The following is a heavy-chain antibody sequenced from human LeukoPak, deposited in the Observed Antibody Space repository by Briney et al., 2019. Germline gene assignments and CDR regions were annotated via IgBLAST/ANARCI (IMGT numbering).Heavy chain of an antibody. CDR2: IYYTGST. Sequence: PSETLSLTCTVSGGSISTYYWSWVRQPPGKGLEWIGYIYYTGSTNYNPSLKSRVTISVDTSKNQFSLKLSSVTAADTAVYYCARGSKAAPGTFDYWGQGTLVTVSS. J-gene: IGHJ4*02. D-gene: IGHD6-13*01. V-gene: IGHV4-59*01. CDR3: ARGSKAAPGTFDY. CDR1: GGSISTYY.